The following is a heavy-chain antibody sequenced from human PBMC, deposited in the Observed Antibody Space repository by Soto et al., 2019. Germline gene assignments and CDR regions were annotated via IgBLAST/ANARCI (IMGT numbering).Heavy chain of an antibody. V-gene: IGHV2-5*02. CDR3: ARQYYYDSSGYYYVGYGMDV. CDR1: GFSLSTSGVG. D-gene: IGHD3-22*01. CDR2: IYWDDDK. Sequence: QITLKESGPTLVKPTQTLTLTCTFSGFSLSTSGVGVGWIRQPPGKALEWLALIYWDDDKRYSPSLKSRLTITKDTSKKQVVLTMTHMEPVDTATYYCARQYYYDSSGYYYVGYGMDVWGQGTTVTVSS. J-gene: IGHJ6*02.